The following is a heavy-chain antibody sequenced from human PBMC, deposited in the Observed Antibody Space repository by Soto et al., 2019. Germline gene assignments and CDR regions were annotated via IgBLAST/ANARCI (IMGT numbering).Heavy chain of an antibody. CDR1: GFTLSGYA. V-gene: IGHV3-64*04. J-gene: IGHJ6*03. CDR3: ARDQTAAATVYYYYYMDV. CDR2: ISSNGVGT. D-gene: IGHD6-13*01. Sequence: PGGSLRLSCAASGFTLSGYAMDWVRQAPGKGLEYVSGISSNGVGTYYANSVQGRSTISRDNAKNSLYLQMNSLRAEDTAVYYCARDQTAAATVYYYYYMDVWGKGTTVTVSS.